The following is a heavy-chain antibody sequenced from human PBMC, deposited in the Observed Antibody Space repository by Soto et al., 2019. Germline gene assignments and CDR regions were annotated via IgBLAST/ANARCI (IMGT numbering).Heavy chain of an antibody. Sequence: QVQLVQSGAEVKKPGSSVKVSCKASGGTFSSYAISWVRQAPGRGLEWMGGIIPIFGTANYAQKFQGRVTITADESTSTAYMELSSLRSEDTAVYYCARAISAAAGTLGNNWFDPWGQGTLVTVSS. CDR2: IIPIFGTA. CDR1: GGTFSSYA. V-gene: IGHV1-69*01. CDR3: ARAISAAAGTLGNNWFDP. D-gene: IGHD6-13*01. J-gene: IGHJ5*02.